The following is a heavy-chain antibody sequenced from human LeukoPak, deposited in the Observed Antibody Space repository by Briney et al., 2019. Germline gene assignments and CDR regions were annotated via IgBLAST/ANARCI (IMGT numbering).Heavy chain of an antibody. CDR1: GGTFSSYA. CDR3: ARGVGAFDPYSDAFDI. D-gene: IGHD1-26*01. Sequence: LVKVSCKASGGTFSSYAISWVRQAPGQGLEWMGGIIPIFGTANYAQKFQGRVTITADESTSTAYMELSSLRSEDTAVYYCARGVGAFDPYSDAFDIWGQGTMVTVSS. J-gene: IGHJ3*02. CDR2: IIPIFGTA. V-gene: IGHV1-69*01.